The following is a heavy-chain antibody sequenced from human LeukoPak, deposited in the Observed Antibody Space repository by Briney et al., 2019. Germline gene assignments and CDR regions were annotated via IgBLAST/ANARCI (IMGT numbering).Heavy chain of an antibody. D-gene: IGHD3-22*01. CDR3: AKDPYLMIVVVIPPVWFDP. J-gene: IGHJ5*02. V-gene: IGHV3-23*01. CDR1: GFSFTSFA. Sequence: PGGSLRLSCAASGFSFTSFAMTWVRQAPGKGLEWISAISPRGNSIYYSDSVRGRFTVSRDNSKNTLYLQMNSLRAEDTAVYYCAKDPYLMIVVVIPPVWFDPWGQGTLVTVSS. CDR2: ISPRGNSI.